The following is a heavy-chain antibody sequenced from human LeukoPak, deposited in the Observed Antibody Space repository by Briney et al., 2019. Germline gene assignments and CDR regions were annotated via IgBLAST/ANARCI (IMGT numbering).Heavy chain of an antibody. V-gene: IGHV4-61*02. J-gene: IGHJ4*02. Sequence: TSQTLSLTCTVSGGSISSGSYYWSWIRQPAGKGLEWIGRIYTSGSTNYNPSLKSRVTISVDTSKNQFSLKLSSVTAADTAVYYCARFDYWGQGTLVTVSS. CDR2: IYTSGST. CDR3: ARFDY. CDR1: GGSISSGSYY.